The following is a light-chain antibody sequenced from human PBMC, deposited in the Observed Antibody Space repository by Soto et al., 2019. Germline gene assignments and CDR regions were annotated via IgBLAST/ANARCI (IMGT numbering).Light chain of an antibody. Sequence: DIQMTQSPSTLSGSVGDRVTITCRASQTISSWLAWYQQKPGKAPKLLIYKASTLKSGVPSRFSGSGSGTEFTLTINSLQPEDFATYYCQQFNSYPLTFGGGTKVDIK. J-gene: IGKJ4*01. CDR3: QQFNSYPLT. V-gene: IGKV1-5*03. CDR2: KAS. CDR1: QTISSW.